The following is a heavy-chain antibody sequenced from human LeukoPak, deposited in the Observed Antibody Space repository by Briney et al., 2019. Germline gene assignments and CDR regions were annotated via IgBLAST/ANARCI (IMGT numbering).Heavy chain of an antibody. J-gene: IGHJ4*02. CDR1: GYTFTSYG. CDR2: ISAYNGNT. D-gene: IGHD2-2*01. CDR3: ARDLYKLEADVVVPAAIGY. Sequence: PWASVKVSCKASGYTFTSYGISWVRQAPGQGLEWMGWISAYNGNTNYAQKLQGRVTMTTDTSTSTAYMELRSLRSDDTAVYYCARDLYKLEADVVVPAAIGYWGQGTLVTVSS. V-gene: IGHV1-18*01.